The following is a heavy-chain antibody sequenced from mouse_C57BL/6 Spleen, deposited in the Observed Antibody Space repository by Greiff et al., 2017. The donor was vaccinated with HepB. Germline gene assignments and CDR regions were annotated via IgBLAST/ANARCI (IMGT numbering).Heavy chain of an antibody. Sequence: QVQLQQPGTELVKPGASVKLSCKASGYTFTSYWMHWVKQRPGQGLEWIGNINPSNGGTNYNEKFKSKATLTVDKSSSTAYMQLSSLTSEDSAVYCCARYDYDYDGYFDVWGTGTTVTVAS. CDR2: INPSNGGT. D-gene: IGHD2-4*01. CDR1: GYTFTSYW. J-gene: IGHJ1*03. V-gene: IGHV1-53*01. CDR3: ARYDYDYDGYFDV.